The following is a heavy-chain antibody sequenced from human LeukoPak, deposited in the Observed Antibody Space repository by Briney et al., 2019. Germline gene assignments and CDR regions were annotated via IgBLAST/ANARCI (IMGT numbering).Heavy chain of an antibody. Sequence: SETLSLTCTVSGGSISSYYWSWIRQPPGKGLEWIGYIYNSGNTNYNPSLKSRVTISVDTSKNQFSLELSSVTAADTAVYYCARVGPYCSSTSCYNYYYYYMDVWGKGITVTVSS. V-gene: IGHV4-59*12. J-gene: IGHJ6*03. CDR1: GGSISSYY. CDR2: IYNSGNT. CDR3: ARVGPYCSSTSCYNYYYYYMDV. D-gene: IGHD2-2*02.